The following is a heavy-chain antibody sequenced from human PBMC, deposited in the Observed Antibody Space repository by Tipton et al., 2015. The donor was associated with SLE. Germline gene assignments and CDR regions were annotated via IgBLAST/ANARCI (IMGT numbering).Heavy chain of an antibody. Sequence: QLVQSGPEVKKPGASVKVSCKASGYTFTSYAISWVRQAPGQGLEWMGWISPFNHNTDYAQKFQGRVTMTTDTFTSTAYMELRSLRSDDTAVYYCARGEAYSNYEDYWGQGTLVTVSS. J-gene: IGHJ4*02. V-gene: IGHV1-18*01. CDR2: ISPFNHNT. CDR1: GYTFTSYA. CDR3: ARGEAYSNYEDY. D-gene: IGHD4-11*01.